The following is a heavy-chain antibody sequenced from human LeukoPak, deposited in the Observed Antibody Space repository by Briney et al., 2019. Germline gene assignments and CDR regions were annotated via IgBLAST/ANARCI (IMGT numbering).Heavy chain of an antibody. CDR2: IYDSGTT. D-gene: IGHD1-14*01. CDR3: ARGGDRRGFDY. CDR1: GGSISNGGYY. V-gene: IGHV4-31*03. J-gene: IGHJ4*02. Sequence: SQTLSLTCTVSGGSISNGGYYWSWLRQHPGKGLEWIGYIYDSGTTYYNPALQSRVTISADTSDNQFSLKLRSLTAADTAVYYCARGGDRRGFDYWGQGTLVTVSS.